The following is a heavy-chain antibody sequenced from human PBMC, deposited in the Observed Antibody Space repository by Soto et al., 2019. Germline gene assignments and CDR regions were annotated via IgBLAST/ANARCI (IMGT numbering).Heavy chain of an antibody. J-gene: IGHJ4*02. CDR1: GFTFDDYA. CDR2: ISWNSGNI. D-gene: IGHD3-3*01. Sequence: EVHLVESGGGLVQPGRSLRLSCAASGFTFDDYAMHWVRQVPGKGLEWVSSISWNSGNIVYADSVKGRFTISRDSANNSLYLQMNSLKTEDTALYYCANGVVTSIFAYFDYWCQGTLVTVSS. V-gene: IGHV3-9*01. CDR3: ANGVVTSIFAYFDY.